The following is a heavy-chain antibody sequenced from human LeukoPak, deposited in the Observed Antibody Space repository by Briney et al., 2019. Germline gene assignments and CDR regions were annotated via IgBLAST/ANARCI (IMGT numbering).Heavy chain of an antibody. CDR2: IYSGGST. CDR1: GFTVSSNY. Sequence: PGGSLRLSCAASGFTVSSNYMSWVRKAPGQGLEWVSVIYSGGSTYYADSVKGRFTISRDNSKNTLYLRMNSLRAEDTAVYYCARDYYDSSGYSDWGQGTLVTVSS. V-gene: IGHV3-53*01. J-gene: IGHJ4*02. CDR3: ARDYYDSSGYSD. D-gene: IGHD3-22*01.